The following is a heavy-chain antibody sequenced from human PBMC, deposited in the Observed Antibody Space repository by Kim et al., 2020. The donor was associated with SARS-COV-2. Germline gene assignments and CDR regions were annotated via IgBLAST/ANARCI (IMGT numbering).Heavy chain of an antibody. D-gene: IGHD1-26*01. V-gene: IGHV3-43*01. Sequence: SVKGRCTISRDNGKNSLHLQMTSLRTEDTALYFCAKKGERGAPGGSYFDSWGQGTLVTVSS. CDR3: AKKGERGAPGGSYFDS. J-gene: IGHJ4*02.